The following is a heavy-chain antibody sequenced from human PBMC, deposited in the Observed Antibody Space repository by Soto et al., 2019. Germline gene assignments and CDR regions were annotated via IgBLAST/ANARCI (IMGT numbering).Heavy chain of an antibody. Sequence: SETLSLTCVVSNFSISSGYYWGWIRQSPGKGLEWIASIYRSGTTSYNPSLKSRVTTSVDPSKNQFSLMLTAVTAADTAVYYCARTHSGSYYSLFNYWGRGSMVIVSS. CDR3: ARTHSGSYYSLFNY. CDR2: IYRSGTT. CDR1: NFSISSGYY. V-gene: IGHV4-38-2*01. J-gene: IGHJ4*02. D-gene: IGHD1-26*01.